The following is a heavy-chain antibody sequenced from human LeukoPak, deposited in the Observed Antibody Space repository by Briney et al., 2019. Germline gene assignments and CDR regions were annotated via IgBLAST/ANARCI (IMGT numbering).Heavy chain of an antibody. CDR2: IYTSGST. V-gene: IGHV4-4*07. J-gene: IGHJ3*02. CDR3: ARVKDILTGYSAIDAFDI. D-gene: IGHD3-9*01. CDR1: GGSISSYY. Sequence: SETLSLTCTVSGGSISSYYWSWIRQPPGKGLEWIGRIYTSGSTNYNPSLKSRVTMSVDTSKNQFSLKLSSVTAADTAVYYCARVKDILTGYSAIDAFDIWGQGTMVTVSS.